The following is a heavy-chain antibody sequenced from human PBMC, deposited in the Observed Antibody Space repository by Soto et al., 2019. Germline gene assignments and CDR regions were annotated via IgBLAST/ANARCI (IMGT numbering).Heavy chain of an antibody. Sequence: EVQLLESGGGLVQPGGSLRLSCSASGFTFSSYAMSWVRQAPGKGLDCVSSISGSGGNAYYADSVRGRFTISRDNAKNTLPRQKNSLRADDTAVYHCAKDAASGNYPPYYDNGMDVCGQGTPVTVSS. J-gene: IGHJ6*02. V-gene: IGHV3-23*01. CDR1: GFTFSSYA. D-gene: IGHD1-26*01. CDR2: ISGSGGNA. CDR3: AKDAASGNYPPYYDNGMDV.